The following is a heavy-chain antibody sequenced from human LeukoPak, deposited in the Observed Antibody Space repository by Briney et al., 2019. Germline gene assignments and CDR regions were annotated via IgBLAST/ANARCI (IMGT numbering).Heavy chain of an antibody. D-gene: IGHD5-12*01. CDR3: ARDRVYSGYDLFYYGMDV. Sequence: GGSLRLSCAASGFTFSDYYMSWIRQAPGKGLEWVSYISSSGSTIYYADSVKGRFTISRDNAENSLYLQMNSLRAEDTAVYYCARDRVYSGYDLFYYGMDVWGQGTTVTVSS. CDR1: GFTFSDYY. CDR2: ISSSGSTI. V-gene: IGHV3-11*01. J-gene: IGHJ6*02.